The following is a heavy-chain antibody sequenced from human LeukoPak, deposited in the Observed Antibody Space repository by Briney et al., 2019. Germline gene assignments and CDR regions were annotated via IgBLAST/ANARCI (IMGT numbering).Heavy chain of an antibody. CDR2: INPDGSRT. Sequence: GGSLRPSCTASGFTFIGYEMHWVRQAPGKGLVWVSRINPDGSRTSYADSVNGRFTISRDNAKNTLSLHMNSLRADDTGVYYCARELPREVTLDSWGQGTLDTVSS. CDR1: GFTFIGYE. V-gene: IGHV3-74*01. J-gene: IGHJ5*01. D-gene: IGHD2-21*02. CDR3: ARELPREVTLDS.